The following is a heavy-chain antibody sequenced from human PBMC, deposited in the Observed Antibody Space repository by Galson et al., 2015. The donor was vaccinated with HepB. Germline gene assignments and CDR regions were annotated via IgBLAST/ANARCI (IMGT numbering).Heavy chain of an antibody. CDR3: ARDRDRGYGTYFDY. J-gene: IGHJ4*02. D-gene: IGHD3-10*01. CDR1: GFTFSSYA. Sequence: SLRLSCAASGFTFSSYAMHWVRQAPGKGLEWVAVISYDGSNKYYADSVKGRFTISRDNSKNTLYLQMNSLRAEDTAVYYCARDRDRGYGTYFDYWGQGTLVTVSS. CDR2: ISYDGSNK. V-gene: IGHV3-30-3*01.